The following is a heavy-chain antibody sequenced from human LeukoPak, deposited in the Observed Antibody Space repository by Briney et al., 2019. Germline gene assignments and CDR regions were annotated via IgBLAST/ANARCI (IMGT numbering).Heavy chain of an antibody. CDR1: GGSISSYY. Sequence: SETLSLTCTVSGGSISSYYWSWIRQPPGKGLEWIGYIYYSGSTNYNPSLKSRVTISVDTSKNQFSLKLSSVTAADTAVYYCAREAYSYVDHWGQGTLVTVSS. CDR2: IYYSGST. J-gene: IGHJ4*02. V-gene: IGHV4-59*01. D-gene: IGHD5-18*01. CDR3: AREAYSYVDH.